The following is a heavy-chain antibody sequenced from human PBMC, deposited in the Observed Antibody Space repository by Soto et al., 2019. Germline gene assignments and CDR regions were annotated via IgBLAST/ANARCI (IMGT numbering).Heavy chain of an antibody. V-gene: IGHV3-9*01. J-gene: IGHJ6*02. CDR1: GFTFDDYA. D-gene: IGHD3-10*01. Sequence: GGSLRLSCAASGFTFDDYAMHWVRQAPGKGLEWVSGISWNSGSIGYADSVKGRFTISRDNAKNSLYLQMNSLRAEDTALYYCAKDTGFGDQYYGMDVWGQGTTVTVSS. CDR2: ISWNSGSI. CDR3: AKDTGFGDQYYGMDV.